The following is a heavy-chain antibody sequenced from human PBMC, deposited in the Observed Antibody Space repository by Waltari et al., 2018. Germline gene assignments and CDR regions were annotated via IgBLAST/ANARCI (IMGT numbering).Heavy chain of an antibody. CDR1: GFSLSTSGVG. D-gene: IGHD3-16*02. CDR2: IYWNDDK. V-gene: IGHV2-5*01. J-gene: IGHJ4*02. Sequence: QITLKESGPTLVKPTQTLTLTCTFSGFSLSTSGVGVGWIRQPTGKALEWLALIYWNDDKRYSTSLKSRLTITTDTSKHQVVLTMTNMDPVYTATYYCAHRSPGITVGGVIVIPPYFDYWGQGTLVTVSS. CDR3: AHRSPGITVGGVIVIPPYFDY.